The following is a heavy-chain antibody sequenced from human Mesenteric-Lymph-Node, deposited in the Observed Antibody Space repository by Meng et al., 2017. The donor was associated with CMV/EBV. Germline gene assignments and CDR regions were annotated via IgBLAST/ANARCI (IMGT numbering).Heavy chain of an antibody. CDR3: ARDCSSPSCHLPSFDGIDF. V-gene: IGHV3-64*02. CDR2: INRNGDNP. CDR1: GFTFTDFA. J-gene: IGHJ6*02. Sequence: GGSLRLSCAAYGFTFTDFAMHWVRQAPGKGLEYISGINRNGDNPFHADSVKGRFTMSRDNSKNTVYLQMGSLRAEAMGVYYCARDCSSPSCHLPSFDGIDFWGQGTTVTVSS. D-gene: IGHD2-2*01.